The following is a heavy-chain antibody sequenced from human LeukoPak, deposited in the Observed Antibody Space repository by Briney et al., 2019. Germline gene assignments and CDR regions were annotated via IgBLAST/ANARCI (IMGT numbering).Heavy chain of an antibody. D-gene: IGHD2-15*01. CDR1: GFTFSNFG. V-gene: IGHV3-33*08. CDR3: ARDRIGKYSIDY. Sequence: GRSVRLSCAASGFTFSNFGLNWVRQAPGKGLEWVAFISDNGRRIYYLESVKGLFTISRDDSKNTLYLQMNSLRVEDTAVYYCARDRIGKYSIDYWGQGTLVTVSS. CDR2: ISDNGRRI. J-gene: IGHJ4*02.